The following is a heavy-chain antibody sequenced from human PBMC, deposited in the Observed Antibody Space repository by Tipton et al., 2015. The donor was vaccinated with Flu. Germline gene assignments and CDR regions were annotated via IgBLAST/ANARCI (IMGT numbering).Heavy chain of an antibody. J-gene: IGHJ6*02. Sequence: SLRLSCAASGFIFSTYGMHWVRQAPGKGLEWVAVIWYDGSNKYYADSVKGRFTISRDSSKNTLYLQMNSLRAEDTAVYYCAKAHYGMDVWGQGTTVTVSS. V-gene: IGHV3-33*06. CDR1: GFIFSTYG. CDR2: IWYDGSNK. CDR3: AKAHYGMDV.